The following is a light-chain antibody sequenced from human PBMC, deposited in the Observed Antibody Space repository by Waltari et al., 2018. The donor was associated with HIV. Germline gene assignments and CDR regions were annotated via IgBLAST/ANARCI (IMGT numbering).Light chain of an antibody. CDR2: KAS. Sequence: IVMTQSPATLSVSPGERATLSCRASQSIYTNLAWYQQTPGQAPRLLIFKASTRATGIPDRFSGSGFGTEFTLTISSLQSQDFAVYYCQLYNTWPLSFGGGTKVEIK. J-gene: IGKJ4*01. V-gene: IGKV3-15*01. CDR3: QLYNTWPLS. CDR1: QSIYTN.